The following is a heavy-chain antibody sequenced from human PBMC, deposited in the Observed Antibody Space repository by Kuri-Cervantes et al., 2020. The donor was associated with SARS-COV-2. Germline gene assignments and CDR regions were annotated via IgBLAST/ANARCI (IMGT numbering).Heavy chain of an antibody. Sequence: GSLRLSCTVSGGSISSGSYYWGWIRQPPGKGLEWIGSVYHGGGTYYNPSLKSRVTISVDTSKNQFSLKLSSVTAADTAVYYCARVGDIVVVPAAITAWGQGTLVTVSS. V-gene: IGHV4-39*07. CDR1: GGSISSGSYY. CDR2: VYHGGGT. D-gene: IGHD2-2*02. J-gene: IGHJ5*02. CDR3: ARVGDIVVVPAAITA.